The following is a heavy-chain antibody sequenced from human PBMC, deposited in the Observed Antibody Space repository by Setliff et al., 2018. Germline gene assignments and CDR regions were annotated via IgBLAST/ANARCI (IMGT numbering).Heavy chain of an antibody. D-gene: IGHD3-3*01. J-gene: IGHJ6*03. CDR1: GGSFSGYY. V-gene: IGHV4-34*01. Sequence: SETLSLTCAVYGGSFSGYYWSWIRQPPGKGLEWIGEINHSGSTNYNPSLKSRATISVDTSKNQFSLKLSSVTAADTAVYYCARDRGAIFVPYYYMDVWGKGTTVTVSS. CDR2: INHSGST. CDR3: ARDRGAIFVPYYYMDV.